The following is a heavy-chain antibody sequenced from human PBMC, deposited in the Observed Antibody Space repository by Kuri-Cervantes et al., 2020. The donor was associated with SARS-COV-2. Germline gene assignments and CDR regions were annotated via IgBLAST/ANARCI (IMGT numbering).Heavy chain of an antibody. CDR2: ISGSGSGT. D-gene: IGHD3-10*01. J-gene: IGHJ5*02. Sequence: GGSLRLSCAASVFSFGTSAMSWVRQAPGKGLEWVSSISGSGSGTYYADSVKGRFTISRDNSKNSLYLQMNSLRAEDTAVYYCASSHEWSSGSYFWFDPWGQGTLVTVSS. CDR1: VFSFGTSA. CDR3: ASSHEWSSGSYFWFDP. V-gene: IGHV3-23*01.